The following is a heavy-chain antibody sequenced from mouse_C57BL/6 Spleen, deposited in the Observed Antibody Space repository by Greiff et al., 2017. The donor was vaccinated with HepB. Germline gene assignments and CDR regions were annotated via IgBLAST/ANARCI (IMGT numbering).Heavy chain of an antibody. CDR2: IDPETGGT. V-gene: IGHV1-15*01. Sequence: VQLQQSGAELVRPGASVTLSCKASGYTFTDYEMHWVKQTPVHGLEWIGAIDPETGGTAYNQKFKGKAILTADKSSSTAYMELRSLTSEDSAVYYCTRGGVPYAMDYWGQGTSVTVSS. CDR3: TRGGVPYAMDY. J-gene: IGHJ4*01. CDR1: GYTFTDYE.